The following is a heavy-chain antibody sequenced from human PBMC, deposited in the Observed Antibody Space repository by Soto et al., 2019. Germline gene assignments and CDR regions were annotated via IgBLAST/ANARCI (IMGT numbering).Heavy chain of an antibody. CDR1: GGSISSYY. CDR2: IYYSGST. Sequence: TSETLSLTCTVSGGSISSYYWSWIRQPPGKGLEWIGYIYYSGSTNYNPSLKSRVTISVDTSKNQFSLKLSSVTAADTAVYYCARVNTIFWVLDYWGQGTLVTVSS. J-gene: IGHJ4*02. D-gene: IGHD3-9*01. CDR3: ARVNTIFWVLDY. V-gene: IGHV4-59*01.